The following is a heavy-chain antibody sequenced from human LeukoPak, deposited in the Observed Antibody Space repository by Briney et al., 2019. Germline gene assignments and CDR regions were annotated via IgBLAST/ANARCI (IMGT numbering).Heavy chain of an antibody. V-gene: IGHV4-39*01. CDR2: IYSGGSS. Sequence: SETLSLTCTVSGGSISSSSNYWGWIRQPPGEGLEWIGSIYSGGSSYYNPSLKSRVTISVDTSKNQVSLKLTSVTAADTAVYYCPRPRGVYGGSYDNDDYWGQGTLVTVSS. D-gene: IGHD1-26*01. CDR3: PRPRGVYGGSYDNDDY. J-gene: IGHJ4*02. CDR1: GGSISSSSNY.